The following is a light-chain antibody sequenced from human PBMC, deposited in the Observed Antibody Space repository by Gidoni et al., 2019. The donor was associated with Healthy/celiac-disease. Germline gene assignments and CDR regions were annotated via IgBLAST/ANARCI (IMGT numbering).Light chain of an antibody. Sequence: IVLTQSPATLSVAPGEGATLSCWASQSVSSNLAWYQQKPGQAPRHLIFGASTRATGIPARISGSGSGTEYTLTISSLQSEDVAVYYYQQYNNWPPMYTFGQGTKLEIK. CDR2: GAS. CDR3: QQYNNWPPMYT. J-gene: IGKJ2*01. V-gene: IGKV3-15*01. CDR1: QSVSSN.